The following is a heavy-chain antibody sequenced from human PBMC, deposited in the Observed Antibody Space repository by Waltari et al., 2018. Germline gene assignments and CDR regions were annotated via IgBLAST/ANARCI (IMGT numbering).Heavy chain of an antibody. CDR1: GFTFSSYA. D-gene: IGHD3-16*01. CDR3: AKTGAMITFGGDYFDY. J-gene: IGHJ4*02. V-gene: IGHV3-23*01. Sequence: EVQLLESGGGLVQPGGSLRLSCSASGFTFSSYAMSWVRQAPGKGLEWVSAISGSGGSTYYADSVKGRFTISRDNSKNTLYLQMNSLRAEDTAVYYCAKTGAMITFGGDYFDYWGQGTLVTVSS. CDR2: ISGSGGST.